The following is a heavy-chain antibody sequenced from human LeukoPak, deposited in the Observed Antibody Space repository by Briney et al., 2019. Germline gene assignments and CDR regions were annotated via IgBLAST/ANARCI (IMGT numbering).Heavy chain of an antibody. CDR3: AAFITTKLDY. V-gene: IGHV3-48*03. Sequence: GGSLSLSCAAAGFTFSSYELNWVRQATGKGLEWVSYISSSGSTIYYADSVKGRFIISRDNSRNTVILEMNTLRTEDTAVYFRAAFITTKLDYWGQGILVTVSS. D-gene: IGHD3-22*01. J-gene: IGHJ4*02. CDR2: ISSSGSTI. CDR1: GFTFSSYE.